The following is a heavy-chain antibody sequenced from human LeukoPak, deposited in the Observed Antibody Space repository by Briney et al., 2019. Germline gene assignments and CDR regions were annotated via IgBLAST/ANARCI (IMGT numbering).Heavy chain of an antibody. Sequence: SETLSLTCVVSGTSVSSSHWNWIRQLPGKGLEWIGCLSYTGKTDYNPSLTSRVTISLDTSKNQVSLKLRSVTAADTAVYYCSEGYFEPFDHWGQGTLVTVSS. CDR1: GTSVSSSH. CDR3: SEGYFEPFDH. D-gene: IGHD2/OR15-2a*01. J-gene: IGHJ4*02. V-gene: IGHV4-59*02. CDR2: LSYTGKT.